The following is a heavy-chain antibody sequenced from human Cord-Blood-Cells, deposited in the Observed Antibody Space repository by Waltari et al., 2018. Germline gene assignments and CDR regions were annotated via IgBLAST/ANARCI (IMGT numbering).Heavy chain of an antibody. D-gene: IGHD6-25*01. V-gene: IGHV3-7*05. Sequence: EVQLVESGGGLVQPGVSLRLSCAASGFTFSSYWMSWVRQAPGKGLEGVANIKKDGSEKYYVDSVKGRFTISRDNAKNSLYLQMNSLRAEDTAVYYCARTSAKGPFDPWGQGTLVTVSS. CDR2: IKKDGSEK. CDR3: ARTSAKGPFDP. CDR1: GFTFSSYW. J-gene: IGHJ5*02.